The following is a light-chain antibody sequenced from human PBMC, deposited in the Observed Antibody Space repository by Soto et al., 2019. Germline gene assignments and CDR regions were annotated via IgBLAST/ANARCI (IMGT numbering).Light chain of an antibody. CDR3: SSYTSTISYV. J-gene: IGLJ1*01. CDR1: SSDVGGYNY. Sequence: QSALTQPASVSGSPGQSITISCTGTSSDVGGYNYVSWYQQYPGKAPKLMIHDVSNRPSGVSYRFSGSKSGNTASLTISGLQAEDEADYYCSSYTSTISYVFGTGTKVTVL. CDR2: DVS. V-gene: IGLV2-14*01.